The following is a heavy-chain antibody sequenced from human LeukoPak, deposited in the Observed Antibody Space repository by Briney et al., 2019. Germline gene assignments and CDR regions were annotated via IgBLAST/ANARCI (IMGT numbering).Heavy chain of an antibody. D-gene: IGHD6-13*01. CDR2: IVVGSGNT. J-gene: IGHJ6*02. CDR3: AAPSIAAAGTIYNYYGMDV. Sequence: AASVKVSCKASGFTFTSSAMQWVRQARGQRLEWIGWIVVGSGNTNYAQKFQERVTITRDMSTSTAYMELSSLRSEDTAVYYYAAPSIAAAGTIYNYYGMDVWGQGTTVTVSS. CDR1: GFTFTSSA. V-gene: IGHV1-58*02.